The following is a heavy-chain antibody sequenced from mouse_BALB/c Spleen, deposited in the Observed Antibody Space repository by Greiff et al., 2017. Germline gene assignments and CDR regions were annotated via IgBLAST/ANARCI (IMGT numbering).Heavy chain of an antibody. J-gene: IGHJ1*01. CDR2: IYPGSGST. V-gene: IGHV1-55*01. D-gene: IGHD1-2*01. CDR1: GYNFTSYW. Sequence: QVQLQQPGAELVKPGTSVKLSCKASGYNFTSYWINWVKLRPGQGLEWIGDIYPGSGSTNYNEKFKSKATLTVDTSSSTAYMQLSSLASEDSALYYCASPHYYGSRYFDVWGAGTTGTVAS. CDR3: ASPHYYGSRYFDV.